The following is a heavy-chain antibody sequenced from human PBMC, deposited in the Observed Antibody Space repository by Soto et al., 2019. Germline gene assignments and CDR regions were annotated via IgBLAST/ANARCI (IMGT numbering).Heavy chain of an antibody. J-gene: IGHJ3*02. CDR1: GGSISSGDYY. CDR2: IYYSGST. V-gene: IGHV4-30-4*01. D-gene: IGHD3-22*01. CDR3: ARDRGLAVYYDSSGPLSFDI. Sequence: QVQLQESGPGLVKPSQTLSLTCTVSGGSISSGDYYWSWIRQPPGKGLEWIGYIYYSGSTYYNPSLKSRVTISVDTSKNQFSLKLSSVTAADTAVYYCARDRGLAVYYDSSGPLSFDIWGQGTMVTVSS.